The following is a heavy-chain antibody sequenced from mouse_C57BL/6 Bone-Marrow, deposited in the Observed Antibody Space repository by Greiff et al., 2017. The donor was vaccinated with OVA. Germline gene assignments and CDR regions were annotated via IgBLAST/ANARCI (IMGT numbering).Heavy chain of an antibody. CDR2: IYPRSGNT. CDR1: GYTFTSYG. Sequence: QVQLQQSGAELARPGASVKLSCKASGYTFTSYGISWVQQRTGQGLEWIGEIYPRSGNTYYNEKFKGKATLTADNSSSTAYMGLHSLTSEDAAVDICARGGVVATDDFDYWGQGTTLTVSS. CDR3: ARGGVVATDDFDY. D-gene: IGHD1-1*01. V-gene: IGHV1-81*01. J-gene: IGHJ2*01.